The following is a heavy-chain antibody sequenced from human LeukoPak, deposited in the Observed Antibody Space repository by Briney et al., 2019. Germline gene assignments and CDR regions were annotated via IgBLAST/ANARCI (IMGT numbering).Heavy chain of an antibody. D-gene: IGHD3-22*01. CDR1: GGSISSGSYY. J-gene: IGHJ4*02. Sequence: SQTLSLTCTVSGGSISSGSYYWSWIRQPPGKGLEWIGYIYYSGSTNYNPSLKSRVTISVDTSKNQFSLKLSSVTAADTAVYYCARDRSGYYDSSGYYHVFDYWGQGTLVTVSS. CDR3: ARDRSGYYDSSGYYHVFDY. V-gene: IGHV4-61*01. CDR2: IYYSGST.